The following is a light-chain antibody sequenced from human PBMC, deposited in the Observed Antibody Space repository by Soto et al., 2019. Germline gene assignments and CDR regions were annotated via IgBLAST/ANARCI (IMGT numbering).Light chain of an antibody. J-gene: IGKJ4*01. CDR3: QHSYSTPLT. CDR1: QSISSY. V-gene: IGKV1-39*01. CDR2: AAS. Sequence: DIQMTQSPSSLSASVGDRVTITCRASQSISSYLNWYQQKPGKAPKLLIYAASSLQSGVPSRFSGSGSGIDFTLPISSLQPEDFATYYCQHSYSTPLTFGGGTKVEIK.